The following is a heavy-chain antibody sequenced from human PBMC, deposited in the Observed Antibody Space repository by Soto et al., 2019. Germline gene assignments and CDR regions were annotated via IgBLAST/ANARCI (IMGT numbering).Heavy chain of an antibody. CDR3: ARGASFLEWLLYDF. V-gene: IGHV4-59*01. J-gene: IGHJ4*02. D-gene: IGHD3-3*01. Sequence: PSETLSLTCTVSGGSISSYYWSWIRQPPGKGLEWIGYIYYSGSTNYKPSLKSRVTISVDTSKNQFSLKLSSVTAADTAVYYCARGASFLEWLLYDFWGQGPLVTVSS. CDR1: GGSISSYY. CDR2: IYYSGST.